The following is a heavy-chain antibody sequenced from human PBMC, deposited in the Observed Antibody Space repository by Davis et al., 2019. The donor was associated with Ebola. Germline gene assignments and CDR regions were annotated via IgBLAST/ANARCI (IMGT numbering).Heavy chain of an antibody. CDR3: ARLRIAGTYYYGMDV. CDR2: IDPSDSYT. D-gene: IGHD6-13*01. J-gene: IGHJ6*02. Sequence: PGGSLRLSCKGSGFSFTSYWISWVRQIPGKGLEWMGRIDPSDSYTNYSPSFQGHVTISADKSISTAYLQWSSLKASDTAMYYCARLRIAGTYYYGMDVWGQGTTVTVSS. V-gene: IGHV5-10-1*01. CDR1: GFSFTSYW.